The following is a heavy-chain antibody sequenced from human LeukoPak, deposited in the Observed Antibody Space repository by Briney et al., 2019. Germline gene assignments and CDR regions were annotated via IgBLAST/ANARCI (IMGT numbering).Heavy chain of an antibody. CDR2: ISYDGSNK. J-gene: IGHJ4*02. D-gene: IGHD6-13*01. Sequence: PGGSLRLSCAASGFTFGSYAMHWVRQAPGKGLEWVAVISYDGSNKYYADSVKGRFTISRDNSKNTLYLQMNSLRAEDTAVYYCARDLGGYSSSSYFDYWGQGTLVTVSS. V-gene: IGHV3-30-3*01. CDR3: ARDLGGYSSSSYFDY. CDR1: GFTFGSYA.